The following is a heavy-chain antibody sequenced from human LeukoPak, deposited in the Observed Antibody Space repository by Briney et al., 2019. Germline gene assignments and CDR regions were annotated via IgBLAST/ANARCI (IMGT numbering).Heavy chain of an antibody. CDR2: MNPNSGNT. CDR1: GYTFTSYD. D-gene: IGHD3-3*01. Sequence: GASVKVSCKASGYTFTSYDINWVRQATGQGLEWMGWMNPNSGNTGYAQKFQGRVTMTRNTSISTAYMELSSLRSEDTAVYYCARGITIFGVVTHYYYGMDVWGRGTTVTVSS. CDR3: ARGITIFGVVTHYYYGMDV. V-gene: IGHV1-8*01. J-gene: IGHJ6*02.